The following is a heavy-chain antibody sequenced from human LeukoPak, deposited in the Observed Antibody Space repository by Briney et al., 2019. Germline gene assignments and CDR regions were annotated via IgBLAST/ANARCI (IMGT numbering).Heavy chain of an antibody. D-gene: IGHD2-2*01. V-gene: IGHV3-23*01. J-gene: IGHJ5*02. CDR1: GFTFSGYA. Sequence: GGSLRLSCAASGFTFSGYAMSWVRQAPGKGLEWVSAISGSGGSTYYADSVKGRFTISRDNSKNTLYLQMNSLRAEDTAVYYCASNIVVVPAAPYKVRYWFDPWGQGTLVTVSS. CDR3: ASNIVVVPAAPYKVRYWFDP. CDR2: ISGSGGST.